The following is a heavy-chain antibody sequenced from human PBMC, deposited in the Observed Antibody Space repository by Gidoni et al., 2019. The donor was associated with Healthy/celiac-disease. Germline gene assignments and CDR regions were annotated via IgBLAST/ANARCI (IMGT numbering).Heavy chain of an antibody. V-gene: IGHV3-21*01. CDR2: ISSSSSYI. D-gene: IGHD6-6*01. J-gene: IGHJ6*02. CDR1: GFTFSSYS. Sequence: EVQLVESGGGLVKPGGSLSLSCAASGFTFSSYSMYWVRQAPGKGLDGVSSISSSSSYIYYADSVKGRFTISRDNAKNSLYLQMNSLRAEDTAVYYCAREGRAARRYGMDVWGQGTTVTVSS. CDR3: AREGRAARRYGMDV.